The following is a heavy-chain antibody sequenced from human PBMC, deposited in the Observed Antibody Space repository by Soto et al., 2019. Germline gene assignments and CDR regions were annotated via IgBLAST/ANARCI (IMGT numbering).Heavy chain of an antibody. CDR1: GFTFSSYA. J-gene: IGHJ4*02. CDR3: ARDLKGLDCSGGSCYSGIGDY. D-gene: IGHD2-15*01. Sequence: QVQLVESGGGVVQPGRSLRLSCAASGFTFSSYAMHWVRQAPGKGLEWVAVISYDGSNKYYADSVKGRFTISRDNSKNTLYLRMNSLRAEDTAVYYCARDLKGLDCSGGSCYSGIGDYWGQGTLVTVSS. CDR2: ISYDGSNK. V-gene: IGHV3-30-3*01.